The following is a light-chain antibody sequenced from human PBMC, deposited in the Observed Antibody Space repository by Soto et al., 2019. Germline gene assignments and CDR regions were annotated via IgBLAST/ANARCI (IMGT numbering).Light chain of an antibody. CDR2: GAS. CDR1: QSVGGD. J-gene: IGKJ4*01. Sequence: ERVMTQSPATLSVSPGERATLSCRASQSVGGDLAWYQQKPGQASRLLIYGASSRAPGIPDRFSGSGSGTEFTLTISSLQSEDSAVYYCQQYENWPQLTFGGGTKVDIK. V-gene: IGKV3-15*01. CDR3: QQYENWPQLT.